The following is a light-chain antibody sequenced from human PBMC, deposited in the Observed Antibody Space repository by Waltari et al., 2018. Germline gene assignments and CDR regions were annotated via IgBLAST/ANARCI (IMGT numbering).Light chain of an antibody. CDR3: TSYTSSITWV. Sequence: QSALTQPASVSVSPGQSITISCTGTSSDIATYNYVSWYQQHPGKAPRLMIFAVTNRPSGVSNRFSGSKSGNTASLTISGLQPEDEGDYYCTSYTSSITWVFGGGTKLTVL. CDR2: AVT. CDR1: SSDIATYNY. V-gene: IGLV2-14*01. J-gene: IGLJ3*02.